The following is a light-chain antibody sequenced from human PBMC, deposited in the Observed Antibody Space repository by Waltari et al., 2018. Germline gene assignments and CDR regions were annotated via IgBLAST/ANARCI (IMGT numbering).Light chain of an antibody. CDR3: QQSYSTPRFT. V-gene: IGKV1-39*01. Sequence: DIQMTQSPSSLSASVVDRVTITCRASQSISSYLHWYQQKPGKAPKLLIYAASSLQSGVPSWFSGSGSGTDFTLTISSLQPEYFATYYCQQSYSTPRFTFGQGTRLEIK. J-gene: IGKJ5*01. CDR2: AAS. CDR1: QSISSY.